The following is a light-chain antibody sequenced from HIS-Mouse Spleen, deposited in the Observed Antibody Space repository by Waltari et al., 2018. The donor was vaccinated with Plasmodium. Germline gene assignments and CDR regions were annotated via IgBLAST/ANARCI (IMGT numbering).Light chain of an antibody. CDR1: QQATSSY. Sequence: SRRASQQATSSYFSCDQPKPGPSPQLLSYGASSSATGIPDRFSGSGSGTDFTLAISRLEPEDCGVYYCQQYGSAPYTFGQGTKLEIK. CDR2: GAS. CDR3: QQYGSAPYT. J-gene: IGKJ2*01. V-gene: IGKV3-20*01.